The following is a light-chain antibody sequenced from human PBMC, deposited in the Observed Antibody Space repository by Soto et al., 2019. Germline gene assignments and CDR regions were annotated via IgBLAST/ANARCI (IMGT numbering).Light chain of an antibody. Sequence: QVTQSPFTPAGFCGKKVPLNFRASQSISSWLAWYQQKPGKAPKLLIYKASSLESGVPSRFSGSGSGTEFTLTISSLQPDDFATYYCQQYNSYPLTFGGGTKVDIK. J-gene: IGKJ4*01. V-gene: IGKV1-5*03. CDR1: QSISSW. CDR3: QQYNSYPLT. CDR2: KAS.